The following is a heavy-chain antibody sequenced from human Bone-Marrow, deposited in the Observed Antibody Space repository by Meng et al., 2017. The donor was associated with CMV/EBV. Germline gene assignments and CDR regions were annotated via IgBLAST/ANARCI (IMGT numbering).Heavy chain of an antibody. CDR1: GFTLSNYW. D-gene: IGHD3-16*02. CDR2: IKQDGSER. V-gene: IGHV3-7*01. J-gene: IGHJ4*02. Sequence: GESLKISCAASGFTLSNYWMTWVRQAPGMGLEWVANIKQDGSERYYVDSVKGRFTISRDNAKNSLYLQMNSLRAEDTAVYYCARGVTWRYYDYVWGSYRPTNYYFDYWGQGTLVTVSS. CDR3: ARGVTWRYYDYVWGSYRPTNYYFDY.